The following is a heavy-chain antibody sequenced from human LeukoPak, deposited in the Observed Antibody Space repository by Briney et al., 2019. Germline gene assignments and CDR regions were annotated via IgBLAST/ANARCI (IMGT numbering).Heavy chain of an antibody. J-gene: IGHJ4*02. V-gene: IGHV3-30*02. D-gene: IGHD6-19*01. CDR1: GFTFSSYG. Sequence: GGSLRLSCAASGFTFSSYGMHWVRQAPGKGLEWVAFIRYDGSNEYYVDSVKGRFTISRDNSKNTLYLQMNSLRPEDTAVYYCAKESGWAVDYWGQGTLVTVSS. CDR2: IRYDGSNE. CDR3: AKESGWAVDY.